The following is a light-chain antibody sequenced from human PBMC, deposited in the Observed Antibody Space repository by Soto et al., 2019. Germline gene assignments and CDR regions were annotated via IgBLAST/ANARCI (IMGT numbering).Light chain of an antibody. Sequence: EIVLTQSPATLSLSPGVRATLSCRASQSVSSYLAWYQQKPGQAPRLLIYDSSSRATGIPARFSCSGSGTDFPRTISSLEPEDFAVYYCQQRSNWPPMYTFGQGTKLEIK. J-gene: IGKJ2*01. CDR1: QSVSSY. V-gene: IGKV3-11*01. CDR3: QQRSNWPPMYT. CDR2: DSS.